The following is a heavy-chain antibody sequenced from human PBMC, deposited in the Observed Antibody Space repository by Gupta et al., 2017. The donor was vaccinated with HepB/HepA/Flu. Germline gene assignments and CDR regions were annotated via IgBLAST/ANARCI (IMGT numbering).Heavy chain of an antibody. CDR1: GFTFSSYE. CDR3: ATGGPDAFDI. D-gene: IGHD2-8*02. V-gene: IGHV3-48*03. CDR2: ISSSGSTI. J-gene: IGHJ3*02. Sequence: EVQLVESGGGLVQPGGSLRLSSAASGFTFSSYEMNWVRQAPGKGLEWVSYISSSGSTIYYADSVKGRFTISRDNAKNSLYLQMNSLRAEDTAVYYCATGGPDAFDIWGQGTMVTVSS.